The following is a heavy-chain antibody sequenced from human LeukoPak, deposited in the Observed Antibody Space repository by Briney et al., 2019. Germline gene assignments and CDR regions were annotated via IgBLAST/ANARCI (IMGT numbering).Heavy chain of an antibody. CDR2: IYTSGST. CDR3: ARAHDFWSGYPYFDY. Sequence: SETLSLTCTVSGDSISSGSYYWSWIRQPAGKGLEWIGRIYTSGSTNYNPSLKSRVTISVDTSKNQFSLKLSSVTAADTAVYYCARAHDFWSGYPYFDYWGQGTLVTVSS. CDR1: GDSISSGSYY. J-gene: IGHJ4*02. V-gene: IGHV4-61*02. D-gene: IGHD3-3*01.